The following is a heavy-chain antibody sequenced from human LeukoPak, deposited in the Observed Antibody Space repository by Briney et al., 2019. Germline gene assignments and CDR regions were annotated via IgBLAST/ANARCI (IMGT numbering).Heavy chain of an antibody. CDR2: IYHSGST. D-gene: IGHD3-9*01. CDR3: ARANAYYDILTGYYGGSYFDY. Sequence: SETLSLTCAVSGGSISSSNWWSWVRQPPGKGLEWIGEIYHSGSTNYNPSLKSRVTISVDKSKNQFSPKLSSVTAADTAVYYCARANAYYDILTGYYGGSYFDYWGQGTLVTVSS. V-gene: IGHV4-4*02. J-gene: IGHJ4*02. CDR1: GGSISSSNW.